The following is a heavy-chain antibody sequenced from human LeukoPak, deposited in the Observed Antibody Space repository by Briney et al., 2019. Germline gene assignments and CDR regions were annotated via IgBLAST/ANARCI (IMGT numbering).Heavy chain of an antibody. CDR2: IYTSGST. J-gene: IGHJ4*02. Sequence: SETLSLTCTVSGGSISSGSYYWSWIRQPAGKGLEWIGRIYTSGSTNYNPSLKSRLTISVDTSKNQFSLKLSSVTAADTAVYYCARDGIFGVVNYYFDYWGQGTLVTVSS. V-gene: IGHV4-61*02. D-gene: IGHD3-3*01. CDR3: ARDGIFGVVNYYFDY. CDR1: GGSISSGSYY.